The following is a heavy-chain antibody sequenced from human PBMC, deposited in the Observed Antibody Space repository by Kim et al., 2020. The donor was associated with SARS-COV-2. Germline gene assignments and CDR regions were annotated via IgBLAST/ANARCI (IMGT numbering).Heavy chain of an antibody. CDR1: GASITSYY. V-gene: IGHV4-59*01. CDR3: ARDHYYYYYIDV. Sequence: SETLSLTCTVSGASITSYYWSWIRQPPGKGLEWIGYRYYSGSTNYNPSLKSRVTISVDTSKNQFSLRLSSVTAADTAVYYCARDHYYYYYIDVWGKGTA. CDR2: RYYSGST. J-gene: IGHJ6*03.